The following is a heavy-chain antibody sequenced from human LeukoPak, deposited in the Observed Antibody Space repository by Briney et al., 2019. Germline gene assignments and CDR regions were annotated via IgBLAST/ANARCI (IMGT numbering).Heavy chain of an antibody. CDR1: GYNFTGYG. J-gene: IGHJ4*02. V-gene: IGHV1-18*01. D-gene: IGHD3-10*01. Sequence: ASVKVSCKASGYNFTGYGLAWVRQAPGRGLEWLGWISGYNGNTNHAQNVQGRVTMTTDTSTGTAYMELRSLRSDDTAVYYCARGPGFFFMKNRGLRYWGQGTPVIVSS. CDR3: ARGPGFFFMKNRGLRY. CDR2: ISGYNGNT.